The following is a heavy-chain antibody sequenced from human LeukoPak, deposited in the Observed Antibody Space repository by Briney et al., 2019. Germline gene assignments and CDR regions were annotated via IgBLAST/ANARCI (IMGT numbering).Heavy chain of an antibody. CDR3: AKGLLLWFGELSY. D-gene: IGHD3-10*01. CDR2: ISGSGGST. J-gene: IGHJ4*02. Sequence: GGSPRLSCAASGFTFSSYAMSWVRQAPGKGLEWVSAISGSGGSTYYADSVKGRFAVSRDNSKNTLYLQMNSLRAEDTAVYYCAKGLLLWFGELSYWGQGTLVTVSS. CDR1: GFTFSSYA. V-gene: IGHV3-23*01.